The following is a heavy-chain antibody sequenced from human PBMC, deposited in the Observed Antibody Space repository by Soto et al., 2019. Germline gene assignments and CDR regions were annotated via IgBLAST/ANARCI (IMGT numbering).Heavy chain of an antibody. CDR1: GFTFSSYA. V-gene: IGHV3-23*01. Sequence: GGSLRLSCAASGFTFSSYAMSWVRQAPGKGLEWVSAISGSGGSTYYADSVKGRFTISRDNSKNTLYLQMNRLRAEDTAVYSCAYYLTRSDKGGSFDYWGQGTLVTVSS. D-gene: IGHD3-10*01. CDR2: ISGSGGST. CDR3: AYYLTRSDKGGSFDY. J-gene: IGHJ4*02.